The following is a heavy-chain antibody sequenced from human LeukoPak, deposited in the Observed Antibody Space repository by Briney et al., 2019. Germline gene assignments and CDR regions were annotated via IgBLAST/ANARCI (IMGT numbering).Heavy chain of an antibody. CDR1: GYTCTSYS. J-gene: IGHJ4*02. D-gene: IGHD3-10*01. CDR3: ARVWFGELTPAPFDY. V-gene: IGHV1-18*01. CDR2: ISAYNGNT. Sequence: ASLKVSCKASGYTCTSYSVSGVRQAPGQGLKWMGWISAYNGNTNYAQKLQGRVTMTTDTSTSTAYMELRSLRSDDTAVYYCARVWFGELTPAPFDYWGQGTLVTVSS.